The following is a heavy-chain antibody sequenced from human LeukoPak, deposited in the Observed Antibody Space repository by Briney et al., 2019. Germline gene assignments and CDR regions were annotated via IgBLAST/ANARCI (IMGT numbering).Heavy chain of an antibody. CDR3: ARGQLLVLPPPPFDP. Sequence: GGSLRLSCAVSGFTFSSYAMHWVRQAPGKGLEWVAVISHDGGNKYYADSVKGRFTISRDNSKNTLYLQMNSLRREDTAMYSCARGQLLVLPPPPFDPWGQGALVTVSS. CDR2: ISHDGGNK. D-gene: IGHD6-19*01. CDR1: GFTFSSYA. V-gene: IGHV3-30*04. J-gene: IGHJ5*02.